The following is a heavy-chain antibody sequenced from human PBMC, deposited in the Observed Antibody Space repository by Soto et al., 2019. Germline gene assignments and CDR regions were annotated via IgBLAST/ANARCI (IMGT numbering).Heavy chain of an antibody. CDR3: AKDPHGDYGYYYYGMDV. V-gene: IGHV3-30*18. CDR1: GFTFSSYG. D-gene: IGHD4-17*01. Sequence: GGSLRLSCAASGFTFSSYGMHWVRQAPGKGLEWVAVISYDGSKKYYADSVKGRFTISRDNSKNTLYLQMNSLRAEDTSVYYCAKDPHGDYGYYYYGMDVWGQGTTVTVSS. CDR2: ISYDGSKK. J-gene: IGHJ6*02.